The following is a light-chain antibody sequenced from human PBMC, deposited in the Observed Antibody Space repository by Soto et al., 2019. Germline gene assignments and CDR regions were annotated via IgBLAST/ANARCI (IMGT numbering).Light chain of an antibody. Sequence: EIVMTQSPVTLSVSPGERATLSCRASQSVSSXVPASQQTPGQAPRLLIYGASTRATGIPARFSGSGSGTXXXXXXXXLXSEDFAVXXXXQYNNWPRTFGQGTKLEIK. V-gene: IGKV3-15*01. CDR1: QSVSSX. CDR2: GAS. CDR3: XQYNNWPRT. J-gene: IGKJ2*01.